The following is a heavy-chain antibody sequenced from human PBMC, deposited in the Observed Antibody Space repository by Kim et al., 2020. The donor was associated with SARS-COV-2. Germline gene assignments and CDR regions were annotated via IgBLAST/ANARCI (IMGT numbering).Heavy chain of an antibody. CDR3: ARGGCLSDSVSFGRD. V-gene: IGHV3-33*01. CDR1: GFTFSSYG. J-gene: IGHJ4*02. Sequence: GGSLRLSCAASGFTFSSYGMHWVRQAPGKGLEWVAVIWYDGSKKYYADSVKGRFTISRDNSKNTLYLQMNSLRAEDTAVYYCARGGCLSDSVSFGRDWGQGTLVTVSS. D-gene: IGHD3-10*01. CDR2: IWYDGSKK.